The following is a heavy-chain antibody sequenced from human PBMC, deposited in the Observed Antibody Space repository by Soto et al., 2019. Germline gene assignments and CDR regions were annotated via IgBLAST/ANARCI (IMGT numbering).Heavy chain of an antibody. CDR3: ARAYDGDYFDY. V-gene: IGHV3-30-3*01. CDR2: ISYDGSNK. CDR1: GFTFSSYA. Sequence: GGSLRLSCAASGFTFSSYAMHWVRQAPGKGLEWVAVISYDGSNKYYADSVKGRFTISRDNSKNTLYLQMNSLRAEDTAVYYCARAYDGDYFDYWGQGTLVPVSS. D-gene: IGHD3-16*01. J-gene: IGHJ4*02.